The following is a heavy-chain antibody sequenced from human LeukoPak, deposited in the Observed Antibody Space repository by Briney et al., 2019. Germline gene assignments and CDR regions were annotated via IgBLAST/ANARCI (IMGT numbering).Heavy chain of an antibody. V-gene: IGHV3-74*01. J-gene: IGHJ4*02. CDR1: GFTFSSYW. D-gene: IGHD6-13*01. Sequence: PGGSLRLSCAASGFTFSSYWMQWVRQVPGKGLVWVSRIKSDGSSTSYADSVKGRFTISRDNAKNSLYLQMNSLRAEDTAVYYCARRQQLDSWGQGTLDPVSS. CDR3: ARRQQLDS. CDR2: IKSDGSST.